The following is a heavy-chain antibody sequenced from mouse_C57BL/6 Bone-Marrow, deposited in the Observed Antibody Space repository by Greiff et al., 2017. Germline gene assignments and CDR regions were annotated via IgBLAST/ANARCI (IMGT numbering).Heavy chain of an antibody. CDR3: TREEANWDEGWFAY. CDR1: GFTFSSYA. Sequence: EVKLQESGEGLVKPGGSLKLSCAASGFTFSSYAMSWVRQTPEKRLEWVAYISSGGDYIYYADTVKGRFTISRDNARNTLYLQMSSLKSEDTAMYYCTREEANWDEGWFAYWGQGTLVTVSA. D-gene: IGHD4-1*01. V-gene: IGHV5-9-1*02. CDR2: ISSGGDYI. J-gene: IGHJ3*01.